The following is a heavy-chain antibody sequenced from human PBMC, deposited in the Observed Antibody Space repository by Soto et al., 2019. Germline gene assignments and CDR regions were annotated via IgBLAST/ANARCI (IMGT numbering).Heavy chain of an antibody. Sequence: SETLSLTCTVSGGSISSQYWSWIRQPPGKGLEWIGYIHNSGSTDNNPSLKSRVTISVDTSKNQFSLKLSSVTAADTAVYYCARDSYYHASGGRRIDKWGQGILETVSS. CDR1: GGSISSQY. CDR3: ARDSYYHASGGRRIDK. CDR2: IHNSGST. D-gene: IGHD3-22*01. J-gene: IGHJ4*02. V-gene: IGHV4-59*11.